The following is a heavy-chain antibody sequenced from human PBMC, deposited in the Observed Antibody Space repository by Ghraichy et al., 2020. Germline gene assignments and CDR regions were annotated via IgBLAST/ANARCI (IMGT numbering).Heavy chain of an antibody. CDR2: IYDSGNT. D-gene: IGHD4-17*01. CDR1: GGSISGSDYS. CDR3: ARDLNGDPF. J-gene: IGHJ4*02. V-gene: IGHV4-30-2*01. Sequence: LRLSCAVSGGSISGSDYSWSWVRQPPGKGLEWTGYIYDSGNTYYNSSLESRVTISLDRPKNQFSLILTSVTAADTAVYYCARDLNGDPFWGQGILVTVSS.